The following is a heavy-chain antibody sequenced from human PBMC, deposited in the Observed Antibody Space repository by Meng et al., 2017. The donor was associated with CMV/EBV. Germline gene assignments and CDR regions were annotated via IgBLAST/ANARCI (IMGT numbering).Heavy chain of an antibody. CDR3: ARGTNYVWGSYRWGWFDP. D-gene: IGHD3-16*02. V-gene: IGHV1-2*02. Sequence: QVQLVQSGAEVKKPGSSVKVSCKASGCTFSSYAISWVRQAPGQGLEWMGWINPNSGGTNYAQKFQGRVTMTRDTSISTAYMELSRLRSDDTAVYYCARGTNYVWGSYRWGWFDPWGQGTLVTVSA. CDR2: INPNSGGT. CDR1: GCTFSSYA. J-gene: IGHJ5*02.